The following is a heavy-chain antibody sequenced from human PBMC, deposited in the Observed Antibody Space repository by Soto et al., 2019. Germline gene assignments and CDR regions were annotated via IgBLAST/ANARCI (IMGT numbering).Heavy chain of an antibody. V-gene: IGHV3-33*01. Sequence: GSLRLSCAASGFTFSSYGMHWVRQAPGKGLEWVAVIWYDGSNKYYADSVKGRFTISRDNSKNTLYLQMNSLRAEDTAVYYCARDPHYGSGSYYIFDYWGQGTLVTVSS. CDR1: GFTFSSYG. CDR2: IWYDGSNK. D-gene: IGHD3-10*01. CDR3: ARDPHYGSGSYYIFDY. J-gene: IGHJ4*02.